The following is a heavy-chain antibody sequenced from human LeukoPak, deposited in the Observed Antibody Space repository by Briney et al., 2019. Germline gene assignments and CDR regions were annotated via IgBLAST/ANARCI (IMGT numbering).Heavy chain of an antibody. D-gene: IGHD3-3*01. CDR1: GFTFSSYA. CDR3: ARTGAIFGASSYYYYMDV. CDR2: IIPIFGTA. V-gene: IGHV1-69*01. J-gene: IGHJ6*03. Sequence: GGSLRLSCAASGFTFSSYAISWVRQAPGQGLEWMGGIIPIFGTANYAQKFQGRVTITADESTSTAYMELSSLRSEDTAVYYCARTGAIFGASSYYYYMDVWGKGTTVTVSS.